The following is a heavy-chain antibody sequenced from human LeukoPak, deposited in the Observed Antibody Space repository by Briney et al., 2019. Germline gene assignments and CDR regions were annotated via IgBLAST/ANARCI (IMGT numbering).Heavy chain of an antibody. CDR3: ARIGSGWTASYYMDV. CDR2: MNPNSGNT. D-gene: IGHD6-19*01. J-gene: IGHJ6*03. Sequence: ASVKVSCKASGYTFTSYDINWVRQATGQGLEWMGWMNPNSGNTDYAQKFQGRVTMTRNTSISTAYMELSSLRSEDTAVYYCARIGSGWTASYYMDVWGKGTTVTISS. CDR1: GYTFTSYD. V-gene: IGHV1-8*01.